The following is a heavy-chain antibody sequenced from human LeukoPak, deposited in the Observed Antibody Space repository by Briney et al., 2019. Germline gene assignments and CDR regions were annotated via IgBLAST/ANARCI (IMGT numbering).Heavy chain of an antibody. CDR1: GFTFSSYS. D-gene: IGHD3-10*01. CDR3: ARDPLGYYGSGSQY. Sequence: GGSLRLSCAASGFTFSSYSMNWVRQAPGKGLEWVSSISSSSSYIYYADSVKGRFTISRDNAKNSLHLQMNSLRAEDTAVYYCARDPLGYYGSGSQYWGQGTLVTVSS. J-gene: IGHJ4*02. CDR2: ISSSSSYI. V-gene: IGHV3-21*01.